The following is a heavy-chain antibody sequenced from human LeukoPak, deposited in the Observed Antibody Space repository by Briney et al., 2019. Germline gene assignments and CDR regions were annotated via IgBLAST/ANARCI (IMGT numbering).Heavy chain of an antibody. Sequence: ASVKVSCKASGYTFTSYGISWVRQAPGQGLEWMGWIGAYNGNTNYAQKLQGRVTMTTDTSTSTAYMELRSLRSDDTAVYYCARASIVLMVYGNWFDPWGQGTLVTVSS. V-gene: IGHV1-18*01. CDR2: IGAYNGNT. CDR1: GYTFTSYG. J-gene: IGHJ5*02. D-gene: IGHD2-8*01. CDR3: ARASIVLMVYGNWFDP.